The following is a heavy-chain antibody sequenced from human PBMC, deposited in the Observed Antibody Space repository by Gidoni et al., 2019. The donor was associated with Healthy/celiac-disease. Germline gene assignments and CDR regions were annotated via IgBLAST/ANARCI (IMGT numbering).Heavy chain of an antibody. Sequence: QVQLQESGPGLVKPSETLSLTCPVSGGSITSYYWSWIRQPPGKGLEWIGYIYYSGSTNYNPSLKSRVTISVDTSKNQFSLKLSSVTAADTAVYYCARGSRDYSSGWYWDYWGQGTLVTVSS. CDR3: ARGSRDYSSGWYWDY. J-gene: IGHJ4*02. CDR2: IYYSGST. CDR1: GGSITSYY. D-gene: IGHD6-19*01. V-gene: IGHV4-59*08.